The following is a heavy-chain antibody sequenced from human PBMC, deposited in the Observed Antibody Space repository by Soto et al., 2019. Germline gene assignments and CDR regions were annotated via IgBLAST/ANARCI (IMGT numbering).Heavy chain of an antibody. J-gene: IGHJ4*02. CDR2: ISSSSSYI. V-gene: IGHV3-21*01. D-gene: IGHD2-2*01. CDR1: GFTFSSYS. Sequence: GSLRLSCAASGFTFSSYSMNWVRQAPGKGLEWVSSISSSSSYIYYADSVKGRFTISRDNAKNSLYLQMNSLRAEDTAVYYCARGDIVVVPAADYFDYWGQGTLVTVSS. CDR3: ARGDIVVVPAADYFDY.